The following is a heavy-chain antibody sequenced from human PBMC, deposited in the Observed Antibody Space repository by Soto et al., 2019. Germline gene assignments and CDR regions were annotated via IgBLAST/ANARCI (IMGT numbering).Heavy chain of an antibody. CDR2: IYWDEDK. CDR3: AHRPRGYAYYFDY. J-gene: IGHJ4*02. D-gene: IGHD5-12*01. CDR1: GFSLSTRGVA. V-gene: IGHV2-5*02. Sequence: QITLKESGPTLVKPTQTLTLTCTFSGFSLSTRGVAVGSFRQPPGKALEWLALIYWDEDKWYSPSLKSRLTITDDTSKNQVVLTMTHMDPVDTATYYCAHRPRGYAYYFDYWGQGTLVTVSS.